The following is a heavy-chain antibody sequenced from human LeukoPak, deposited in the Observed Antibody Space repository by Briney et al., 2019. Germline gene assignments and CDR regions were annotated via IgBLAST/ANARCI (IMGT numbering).Heavy chain of an antibody. V-gene: IGHV3-23*01. D-gene: IGHD6-25*01. J-gene: IGHJ4*02. CDR1: GFTFSSYA. CDR3: AKDLDSSGTFDY. CDR2: ISGSGGST. Sequence: GGSLRLSCAASGFTFSSYAMSSVRQAPGKGLEWVSAISGSGGSTYYADSVKGRFTISRDNSKNTLYLQMNSLRAEDTAVYYCAKDLDSSGTFDYWGQGTLVTVSS.